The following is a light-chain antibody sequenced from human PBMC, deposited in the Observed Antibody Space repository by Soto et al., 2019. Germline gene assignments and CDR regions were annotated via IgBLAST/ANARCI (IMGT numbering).Light chain of an antibody. V-gene: IGKV1-39*01. CDR3: QQSYDPPPT. CDR1: QNISRF. CDR2: AVS. J-gene: IGKJ1*01. Sequence: DIQMTQSPSSLSASVGDSVTITCRSSQNISRFLNRYQQKEAKAPNLLIYAVSSLRTGVPSRFSGSGSGTAFTLTISSLQPPDFATYFCQQSYDPPPTFGQGTKLEIK.